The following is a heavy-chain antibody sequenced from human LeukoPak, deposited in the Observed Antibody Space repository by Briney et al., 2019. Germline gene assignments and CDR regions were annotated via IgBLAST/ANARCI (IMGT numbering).Heavy chain of an antibody. CDR2: ISYSGSA. V-gene: IGHV4-59*01. D-gene: IGHD6-19*01. CDR1: GASISTYY. J-gene: IGHJ4*02. Sequence: SQTLSLTCTVSGASISTYYWSWIRQPPAKGLEWSGYISYSGSATYTPSLKRRATISLDTSKTDSSLKLSSVTAANTAVYFCASPAGGSGWSLVCWGQGTLVSVSS. CDR3: ASPAGGSGWSLVC.